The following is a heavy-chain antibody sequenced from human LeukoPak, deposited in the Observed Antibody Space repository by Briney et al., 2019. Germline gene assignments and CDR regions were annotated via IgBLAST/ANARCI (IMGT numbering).Heavy chain of an antibody. CDR2: ISSSSSYI. V-gene: IGHV3-21*01. J-gene: IGHJ4*02. CDR1: GFTFSSYS. Sequence: GGSLRLSCAASGFTFSSYSMNWVRQAPGKGLEWVSSISSSSSYIYYADSVKGRFTISRDNAKNSLYLRMNSLRAEDTAVYYCARDLVRCSSTSCNDYWGQGTLVTVSS. CDR3: ARDLVRCSSTSCNDY. D-gene: IGHD2-2*01.